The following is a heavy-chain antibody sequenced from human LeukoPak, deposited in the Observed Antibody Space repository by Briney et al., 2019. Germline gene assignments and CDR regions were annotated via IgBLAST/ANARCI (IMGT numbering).Heavy chain of an antibody. CDR2: IYNSGSN. CDR1: GGTISSYY. D-gene: IGHD6-6*01. J-gene: IGHJ5*02. Sequence: SETLSLTCTVSGGTISSYYWSWVRQAPGKGLEWVGYIYNSGSNNYNASPKSGVTISVDTSKNQFSLTLSSVTAADTAVYYCARTIGIAARVEWFDPWGQGTLVTVSS. V-gene: IGHV4-59*01. CDR3: ARTIGIAARVEWFDP.